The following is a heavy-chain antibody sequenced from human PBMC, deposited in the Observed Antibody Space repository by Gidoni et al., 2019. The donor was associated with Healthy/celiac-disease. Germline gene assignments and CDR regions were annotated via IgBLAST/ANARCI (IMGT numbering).Heavy chain of an antibody. CDR1: GYSFTSYW. V-gene: IGHV5-51*01. CDR2: IYPGDSDT. J-gene: IGHJ6*02. Sequence: EVQLVQFGAEGEKPGESRKSSWKGSGYSFTSYWIGGVRQMPGKGLEWMGIIYPGDSDTSYSPSFQGQVTISAAKSISTASLQWSSLKASDTAMYYCARTEGSVWYGKGYYYYGIDFWGQGTTVTVSS. CDR3: ARTEGSVWYGKGYYYYGIDF. D-gene: IGHD6-19*01.